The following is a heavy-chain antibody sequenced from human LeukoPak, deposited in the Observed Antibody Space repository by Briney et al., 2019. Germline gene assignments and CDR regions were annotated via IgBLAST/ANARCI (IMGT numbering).Heavy chain of an antibody. CDR3: ARMGFIAVAGTFYYYGMDV. J-gene: IGHJ6*02. Sequence: GGSLRLSCAASGFTFSSYDMHWVRQATGEGLEWVSAIGTAGDTYYPGSVKGRFTISRENAKNSLYLQMNSLRAGDTAVYYCARMGFIAVAGTFYYYGMDVWGQGTTVTVSS. CDR2: IGTAGDT. D-gene: IGHD6-19*01. CDR1: GFTFSSYD. V-gene: IGHV3-13*01.